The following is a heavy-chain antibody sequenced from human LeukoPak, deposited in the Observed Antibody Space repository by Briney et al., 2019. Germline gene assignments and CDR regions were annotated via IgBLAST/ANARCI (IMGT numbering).Heavy chain of an antibody. CDR1: GFTFSSYA. V-gene: IGHV3-23*01. D-gene: IGHD2-2*01. CDR2: ISGSGGTT. CDR3: AKDLRYQLPSSGWFDP. J-gene: IGHJ5*02. Sequence: GGSLRLSCAASGFTFSSYAMSWVRQAPGKGLEWVSGISGSGGTTYYADSVKGRFTISRDNSKNTLYLQMNSLRAEDTAVYYCAKDLRYQLPSSGWFDPWGQGTLVTVSS.